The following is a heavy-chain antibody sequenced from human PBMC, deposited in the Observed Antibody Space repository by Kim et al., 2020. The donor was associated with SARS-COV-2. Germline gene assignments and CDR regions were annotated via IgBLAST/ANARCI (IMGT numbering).Heavy chain of an antibody. CDR1: GYTFTSYA. D-gene: IGHD6-19*01. Sequence: ASVKVSCKASGYTFTSYAMNWVRQAPGQGLEWMGWINTNTGNPTYAQGFTGRFVFSLDTSVSTAYLQISSLKAEDTAVYYCARDLWAVAGSPGVVTPSAEYFQHWGQGTLVTVSS. J-gene: IGHJ1*01. CDR3: ARDLWAVAGSPGVVTPSAEYFQH. V-gene: IGHV7-4-1*02. CDR2: INTNTGNP.